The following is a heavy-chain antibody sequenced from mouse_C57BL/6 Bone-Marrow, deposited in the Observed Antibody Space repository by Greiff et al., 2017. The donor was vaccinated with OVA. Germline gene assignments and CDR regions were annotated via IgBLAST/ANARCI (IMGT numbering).Heavy chain of an antibody. D-gene: IGHD1-1*01. CDR3: ARKCYGSSYDYAMDY. V-gene: IGHV1-64*01. J-gene: IGHJ4*01. CDR2: IHPNSGST. Sequence: VKLQQPGAELVKPGASVKLSCKASGYTFTSYWMHWVKQRPGQGLEWIGMIHPNSGSTNYNEKFKSKATLTVDKSSSTAYMQLSSLTSEDSAVYYCARKCYGSSYDYAMDYWGQGTSVTVSS. CDR1: GYTFTSYW.